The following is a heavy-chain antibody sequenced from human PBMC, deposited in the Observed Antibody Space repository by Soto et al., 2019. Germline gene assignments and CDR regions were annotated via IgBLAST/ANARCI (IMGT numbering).Heavy chain of an antibody. CDR3: ARSVFP. J-gene: IGHJ5*02. CDR2: IYYIGST. CDR1: GGSISSGGYY. V-gene: IGHV4-31*03. Sequence: QVQLQESGPGLVKPSQTLSLTYTVSGGSISSGGYYWNWIRQHPGKGLEWIGYIYYIGSTYYNPSLKRRVTRSLDTSKNQFSLMLSSVTAAATAAYYCARSVFPGGQEPLVTVSS.